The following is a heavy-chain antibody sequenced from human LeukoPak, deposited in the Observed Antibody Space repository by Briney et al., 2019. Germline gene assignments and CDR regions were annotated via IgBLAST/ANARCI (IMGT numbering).Heavy chain of an antibody. CDR2: IYYSGST. D-gene: IGHD3-22*01. CDR3: ARHVYDSSGWGAFDI. Sequence: KPSETLSLTCTVSGGSISSYYWSWIRQPPGKGLEWIGYIYYSGSTNYSPSLKSRVTISVDTSKNQFSLKLSSVTAADTAVYYCARHVYDSSGWGAFDIWGQGTMVTVSS. CDR1: GGSISSYY. J-gene: IGHJ3*02. V-gene: IGHV4-59*08.